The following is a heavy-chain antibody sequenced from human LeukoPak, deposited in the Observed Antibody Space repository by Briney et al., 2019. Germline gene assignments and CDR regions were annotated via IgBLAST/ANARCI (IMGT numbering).Heavy chain of an antibody. CDR1: GYTFTGYY. Sequence: SVKVSCKASGYTFTGYYMHWVRQAPGQGLEWMGGIIPIFGTANYAQKFQGRVTITADESTSTAYMELSSLRSEDTAVYYCARLDYGDYPTEDYWGQGTLVTVSS. CDR2: IIPIFGTA. V-gene: IGHV1-69*13. CDR3: ARLDYGDYPTEDY. J-gene: IGHJ4*02. D-gene: IGHD4-17*01.